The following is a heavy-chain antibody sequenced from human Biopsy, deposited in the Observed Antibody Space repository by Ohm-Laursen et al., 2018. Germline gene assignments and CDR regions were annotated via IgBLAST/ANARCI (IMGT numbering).Heavy chain of an antibody. CDR3: VAYPSSGFFENNDDFAMDV. J-gene: IGHJ6*02. CDR1: GGASTNYA. D-gene: IGHD6-19*01. CDR2: IITGSETA. V-gene: IGHV1-69*01. Sequence: SSVKVSCKASGGASTNYAINWVRQAPGHGLEWMGGIITGSETAGYAERFQGRVTITADVTTTTAYKDLSGLRSEDTAVYYCVAYPSSGFFENNDDFAMDVWGQGTTVIVSS.